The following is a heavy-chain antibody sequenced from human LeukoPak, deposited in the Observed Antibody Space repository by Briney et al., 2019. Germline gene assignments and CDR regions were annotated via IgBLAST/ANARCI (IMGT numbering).Heavy chain of an antibody. J-gene: IGHJ6*02. CDR3: ARAPPYYYDSRGFHYERGNFYYGMDV. Sequence: PGGPLGLSCAVSGFVFSVNYMTWVRRAPGKGRQGVSVIFSGGDTYYADSVKGRFTISRDNSDNTLYLQMKSLRADDTAVYYCARAPPYYYDSRGFHYERGNFYYGMDVWGQGTTVTVSS. CDR2: IFSGGDT. D-gene: IGHD3-22*01. CDR1: GFVFSVNY. V-gene: IGHV3-53*01.